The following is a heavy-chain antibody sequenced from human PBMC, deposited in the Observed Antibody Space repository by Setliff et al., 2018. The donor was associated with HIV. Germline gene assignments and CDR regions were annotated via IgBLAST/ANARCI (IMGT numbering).Heavy chain of an antibody. V-gene: IGHV4-34*01. Sequence: PSETLSLTCSVYGTSFSDHYWSWVRRTPGKGLEWIGEMNQSGTTNYNPSLKSRVTMSIDTSERQFSLKLTSVTAADTAVYYCVRWYYCVSGACYRADYWGQGTMVTVSS. CDR2: MNQSGTT. J-gene: IGHJ4*02. D-gene: IGHD2-21*02. CDR1: GTSFSDHY. CDR3: VRWYYCVSGACYRADY.